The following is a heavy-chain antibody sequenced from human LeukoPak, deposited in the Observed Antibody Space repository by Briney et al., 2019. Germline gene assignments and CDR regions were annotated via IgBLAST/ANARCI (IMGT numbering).Heavy chain of an antibody. J-gene: IGHJ4*02. CDR2: IIPIFGTA. V-gene: IGHV1-69*13. CDR3: ARGLAGNYYDSSGSYAVY. CDR1: GGTFSSYA. D-gene: IGHD3-22*01. Sequence: SVKVSCKASGGTFSSYAISWVRQAPGQGLEWMGGIIPIFGTANYAQKFQGRVTITADESTSTAYMELSSLRSEDTAVYYCARGLAGNYYDSSGSYAVYWGQGTLVTVSS.